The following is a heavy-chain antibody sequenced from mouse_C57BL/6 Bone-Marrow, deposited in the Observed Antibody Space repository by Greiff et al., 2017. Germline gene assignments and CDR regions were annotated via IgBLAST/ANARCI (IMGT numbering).Heavy chain of an antibody. CDR1: GYSITSGYY. J-gene: IGHJ4*01. Sequence: ESGPGLVKPSQSLSLTCSVTGYSITSGYYWNWIRQFPGNKLEWMGYISYDGSNNYNPSLKNRISITRDTSKNQFFLKLNSVTTEDTATYYCARDPPRQLRLGYAMDYWGQGTSVTVSS. CDR3: ARDPPRQLRLGYAMDY. CDR2: ISYDGSN. V-gene: IGHV3-6*01. D-gene: IGHD3-2*02.